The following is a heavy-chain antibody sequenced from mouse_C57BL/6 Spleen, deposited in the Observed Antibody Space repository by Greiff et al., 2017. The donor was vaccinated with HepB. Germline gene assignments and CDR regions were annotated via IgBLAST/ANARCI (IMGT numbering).Heavy chain of an antibody. J-gene: IGHJ3*01. D-gene: IGHD1-1*01. CDR2: IDPETGGT. V-gene: IGHV1-15*01. Sequence: VQLVESGAELVRPGASVTLSCKASGYTFTDYEMHWVKQTPVHGLEWIGAIDPETGGTAYNQKFKGKAILTADKSSSTAYMELRSLTSEDSAVYYCTTYYYGSSPWFAYWGQGTLVTVSA. CDR3: TTYYYGSSPWFAY. CDR1: GYTFTDYE.